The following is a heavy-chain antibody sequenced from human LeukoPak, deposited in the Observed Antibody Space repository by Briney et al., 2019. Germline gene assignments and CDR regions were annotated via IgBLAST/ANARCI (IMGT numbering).Heavy chain of an antibody. J-gene: IGHJ6*03. D-gene: IGHD6-19*01. Sequence: ASVKVSCKASGYTFTDSYIHWVRQAPGQGLEWIGWINPNGGETIYAQKLQGSVTMTRDTSISTAYMELSRLRSDDTAVYCCASRDGVAVAGTATGEGYYYYMDVWGKGTTVTVSS. CDR3: ASRDGVAVAGTATGEGYYYYMDV. CDR1: GYTFTDSY. CDR2: INPNGGET. V-gene: IGHV1-2*02.